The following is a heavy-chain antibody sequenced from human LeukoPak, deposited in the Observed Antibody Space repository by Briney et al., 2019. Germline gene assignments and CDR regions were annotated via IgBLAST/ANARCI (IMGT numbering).Heavy chain of an antibody. D-gene: IGHD3-22*01. J-gene: IGHJ5*02. Sequence: GASVKVSCKASGYTFTGYYMHWVRQAPGQGLEWMGWINPNSGGANYAQKFQGRVTMTRDTSISTAYMELSSLRSEDTAVYYCARGNYYDSSGYPWGQGTLVTVSS. V-gene: IGHV1-2*02. CDR3: ARGNYYDSSGYP. CDR1: GYTFTGYY. CDR2: INPNSGGA.